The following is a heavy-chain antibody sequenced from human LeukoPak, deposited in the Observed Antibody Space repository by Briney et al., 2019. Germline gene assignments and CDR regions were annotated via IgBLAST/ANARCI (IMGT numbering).Heavy chain of an antibody. CDR1: GFTFSIHG. CDR3: ARVGRGLYSMDV. Sequence: GGSLRLSCAASGFTFSIHGMNWVSQTPGKGLEWVSYIINSGGTIYYADSVQGRFTISRDNAKNSLYLQMNSLRDEDTAVYYCARVGRGLYSMDVWGQGTTVTVSS. J-gene: IGHJ6*02. D-gene: IGHD3-10*01. V-gene: IGHV3-48*02. CDR2: IINSGGTI.